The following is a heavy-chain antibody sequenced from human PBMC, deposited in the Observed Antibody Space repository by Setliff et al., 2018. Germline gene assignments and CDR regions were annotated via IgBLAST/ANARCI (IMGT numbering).Heavy chain of an antibody. CDR2: IRKKTKSYST. CDR1: GFTLSDHY. CDR3: VRVLDYYDSNGYSVDAFDV. J-gene: IGHJ3*01. Sequence: CAASGFTLSDHYMDWVRQAPGKGLEWVGRIRKKTKSYSTDYAASVKGRFTMSRDDLKNSVDLQMNSLKTEDTAVYYCVRVLDYYDSNGYSVDAFDVWGQGTMVTVSS. D-gene: IGHD3-22*01. V-gene: IGHV3-72*01.